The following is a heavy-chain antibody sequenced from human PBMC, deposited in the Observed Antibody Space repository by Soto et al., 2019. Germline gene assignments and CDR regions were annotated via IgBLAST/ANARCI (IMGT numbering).Heavy chain of an antibody. J-gene: IGHJ5*02. CDR3: AITTYYDFWSGSNWFDP. Sequence: SETPSLTCTVSGGSISSSSYYWGWIRQPPGKGLEWIGSTYYSGSTYYNPSLKSRVTISVDTSKNQFFLKLSSVTAADTAVYYCAITTYYDFWSGSNWFDPWGQGTLVTVSS. V-gene: IGHV4-39*05. CDR2: TYYSGST. CDR1: GGSISSSSYY. D-gene: IGHD3-3*01.